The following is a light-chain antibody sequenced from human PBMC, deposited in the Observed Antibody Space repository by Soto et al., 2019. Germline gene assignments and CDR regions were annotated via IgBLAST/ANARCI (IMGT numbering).Light chain of an antibody. J-gene: IGLJ1*01. V-gene: IGLV2-8*01. CDR3: LSYAGSTNYV. CDR2: EVS. Sequence: QSVLTQPHSASGSPGQSASISCTGTSRDVGGNNYVSWYQHHPGKAPILVIYEVSRQPSGVPDRFSCSKSGNTASLTVSGLQAEDEADYFCLSYAGSTNYVFGAGTKVTVL. CDR1: SRDVGGNNY.